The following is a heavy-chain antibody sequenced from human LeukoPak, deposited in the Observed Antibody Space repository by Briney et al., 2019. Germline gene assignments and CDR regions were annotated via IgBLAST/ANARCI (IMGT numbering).Heavy chain of an antibody. Sequence: PGGSLRLSCAAAGFTFSSLSMNWVRQARGKGLEWVSSISSSNNYMYYAESMKGRFTISRDNAKNSLYLQMDSLRAEDTAVYYCARDLLLQPYGMDVWGQGTTVTVSS. J-gene: IGHJ6*02. D-gene: IGHD5-12*01. CDR3: ARDLLLQPYGMDV. CDR1: GFTFSSLS. CDR2: ISSSNNYM. V-gene: IGHV3-21*01.